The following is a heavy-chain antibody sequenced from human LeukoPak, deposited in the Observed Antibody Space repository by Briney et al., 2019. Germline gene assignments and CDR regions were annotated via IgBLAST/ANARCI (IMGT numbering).Heavy chain of an antibody. Sequence: GGSLRLSCTASGFTFGDYAMSWFRQAPGKGLEWVGFIRSKAYGGTTEYAASVKGRFTISRDDSKSIAYLQMNSLKTEDTAVYYCTRGEGYCSGGSCYTHWYFDLWGRGTLVTVSS. J-gene: IGHJ2*01. D-gene: IGHD2-15*01. V-gene: IGHV3-49*03. CDR1: GFTFGDYA. CDR2: IRSKAYGGTT. CDR3: TRGEGYCSGGSCYTHWYFDL.